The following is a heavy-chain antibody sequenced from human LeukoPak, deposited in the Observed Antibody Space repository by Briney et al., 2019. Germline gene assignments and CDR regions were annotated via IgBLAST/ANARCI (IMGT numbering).Heavy chain of an antibody. D-gene: IGHD1-26*01. V-gene: IGHV4-34*01. CDR3: AIEAIVGAPRGDY. J-gene: IGHJ4*02. CDR1: GGSLSNYY. CDR2: INHSGRT. Sequence: SETLSLTCAVYGGSLSNYYWIWIRQPPGKGLEWIGEINHSGRTHYNPSLKSRVTISIDTSKNQFSLKLSSVTAADTAVYYCAIEAIVGAPRGDYWGQGTLVTVSS.